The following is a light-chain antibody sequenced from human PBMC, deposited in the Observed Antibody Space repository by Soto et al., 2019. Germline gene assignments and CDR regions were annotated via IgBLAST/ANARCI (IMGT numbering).Light chain of an antibody. V-gene: IGKV3-20*01. Sequence: EFVLAQSPGSLSLSAGERATLSCRASQSVMSNYLSWYQQRPGQPPRLLIYGASSRATGIPDRFSGSGSATDFTLTISRLEPEDFAVYYCQQYAASPRTFGQGTKVDI. CDR2: GAS. CDR3: QQYAASPRT. J-gene: IGKJ1*01. CDR1: QSVMSNY.